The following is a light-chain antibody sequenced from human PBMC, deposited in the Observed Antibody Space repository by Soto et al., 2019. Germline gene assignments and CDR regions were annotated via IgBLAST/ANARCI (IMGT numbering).Light chain of an antibody. CDR2: GAS. CDR1: QSVSSSY. J-gene: IGKJ1*01. Sequence: EIVLTQSPGTLSLSPGERATLSCRARQSVSSSYLAWYQQKPGQAPRLLIYGASSRATGIPDRFSGSGSGTDFTLTISRLEPEDFAVYYCQQYGSPWTFGQGTKVEIK. V-gene: IGKV3-20*01. CDR3: QQYGSPWT.